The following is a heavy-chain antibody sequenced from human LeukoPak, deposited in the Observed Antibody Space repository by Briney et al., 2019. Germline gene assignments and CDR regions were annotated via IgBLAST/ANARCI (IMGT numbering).Heavy chain of an antibody. CDR2: ISSSSSTI. Sequence: GGSLRLSCAASGFTFSSYSMNWVRQAPGKGLEWVSYISSSSSTIYYADSVKGRFTISRDNAKNSLCLQMNSLRAEDTAVYYCARSNYYYDSSGYYPDAFDIWGQGTMVTVSS. CDR3: ARSNYYYDSSGYYPDAFDI. V-gene: IGHV3-48*01. CDR1: GFTFSSYS. D-gene: IGHD3-22*01. J-gene: IGHJ3*02.